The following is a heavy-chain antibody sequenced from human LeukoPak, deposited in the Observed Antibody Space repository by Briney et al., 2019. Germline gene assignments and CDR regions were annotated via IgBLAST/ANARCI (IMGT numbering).Heavy chain of an antibody. V-gene: IGHV4-61*02. CDR2: IYTSGST. Sequence: SETLSLTCTVSGGSISSGSYYWSWIRQPAGKGLEWIGRIYTSGSTNYNPSLKSRVTISVDTSKNQFSLKLSSVTAADTAVYYCARGTIYDSSGYYLDYWGQGTLVTVSS. J-gene: IGHJ4*02. CDR3: ARGTIYDSSGYYLDY. CDR1: GGSISSGSYY. D-gene: IGHD3-22*01.